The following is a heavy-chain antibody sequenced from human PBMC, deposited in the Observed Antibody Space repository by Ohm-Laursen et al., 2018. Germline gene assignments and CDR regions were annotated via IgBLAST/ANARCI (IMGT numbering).Heavy chain of an antibody. CDR3: ARIDWNPDY. D-gene: IGHD1-1*01. CDR1: AYSISSGYH. Sequence: SETLSLTCGVSAYSISSGYHWGWIRQPPGKGLEWIANIYHTGVTYYNPSLKSRVTVSVDTSKNQFSLKLNSVTAADTAVYYCARIDWNPDYWGQGTLVTVSS. J-gene: IGHJ4*02. CDR2: IYHTGVT. V-gene: IGHV4-38-2*01.